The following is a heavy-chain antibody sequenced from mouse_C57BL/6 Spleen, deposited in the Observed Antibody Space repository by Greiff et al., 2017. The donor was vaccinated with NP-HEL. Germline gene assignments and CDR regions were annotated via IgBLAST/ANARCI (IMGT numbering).Heavy chain of an antibody. CDR2: INPSSGYT. CDR1: GYTFTSYT. Sequence: QVQLQQSGAELARPGASVKMSCKASGYTFTSYTMHWVKQRPGQGLEWIGYINPSSGYTKYNQKFKDKATLTADKSSSTAYMQLSSLTSEDSAVYYCARSTVTTDYAMDYWGQGTSVTVSS. CDR3: ARSTVTTDYAMDY. V-gene: IGHV1-4*01. D-gene: IGHD2-2*01. J-gene: IGHJ4*01.